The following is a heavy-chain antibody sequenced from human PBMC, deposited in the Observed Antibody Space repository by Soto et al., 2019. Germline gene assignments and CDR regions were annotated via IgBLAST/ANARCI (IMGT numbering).Heavy chain of an antibody. CDR3: ARGAPIANPYYYGMDV. D-gene: IGHD2-2*02. Sequence: QVQLVQSGAEVKKPGASVKVSCKASGYTFTGYYMHWVRQAPGQGLEWMGWINPNSGGTNYAQKFQGWVTMTRDTSISTGDMELSRLRSDDTAVYYCARGAPIANPYYYGMDVWGQGTTVTVSS. CDR2: INPNSGGT. J-gene: IGHJ6*02. CDR1: GYTFTGYY. V-gene: IGHV1-2*04.